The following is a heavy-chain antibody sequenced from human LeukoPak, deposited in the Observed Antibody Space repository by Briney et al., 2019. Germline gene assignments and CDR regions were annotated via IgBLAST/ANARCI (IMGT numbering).Heavy chain of an antibody. CDR1: GFTFSSYG. CDR3: AKGRKYGNGWMGVDS. J-gene: IGHJ4*02. V-gene: IGHV3-30*18. D-gene: IGHD6-19*01. CDR2: LSYDGSQE. Sequence: AGGSLRLSCAASGFTFSSYGMYWVRQAPGKGLEWVAALSYDGSQEYYKDSVKGRITISRDNSKNTLDLQMNSLRDEDTALYYCAKGRKYGNGWMGVDSWGQGTLVTVSS.